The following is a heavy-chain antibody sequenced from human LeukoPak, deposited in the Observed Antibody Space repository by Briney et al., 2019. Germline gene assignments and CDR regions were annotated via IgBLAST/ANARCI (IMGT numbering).Heavy chain of an antibody. CDR3: ARDEFTSSWYFDY. CDR2: ISSSSTI. D-gene: IGHD6-13*01. Sequence: PGGSLRLSCAAPGFTFSSYSMNWVRQAPGKGLEWVSYISSSSTIYYADSVKGRFTISRDNAKNSLYLQMNSLRAEDTAVYYCARDEFTSSWYFDYWGQGTLVTVSS. CDR1: GFTFSSYS. V-gene: IGHV3-48*01. J-gene: IGHJ4*02.